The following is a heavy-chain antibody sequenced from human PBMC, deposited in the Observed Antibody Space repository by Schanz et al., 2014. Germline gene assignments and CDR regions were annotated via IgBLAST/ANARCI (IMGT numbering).Heavy chain of an antibody. CDR3: ARHLVNAYGMDV. V-gene: IGHV4-34*01. CDR2: IHHSGSI. J-gene: IGHJ6*02. Sequence: QVQLQQWGAGLLKPSETLSLTCAVYGGPFSGYFWSWIRQSPGKGLQWIGEIHHSGSIIYNPSLRSGVTISRETSKNQFFLKVTSVTAADTAVYYCARHLVNAYGMDVWGQGTAVTVSS. D-gene: IGHD3-3*02. CDR1: GGPFSGYF.